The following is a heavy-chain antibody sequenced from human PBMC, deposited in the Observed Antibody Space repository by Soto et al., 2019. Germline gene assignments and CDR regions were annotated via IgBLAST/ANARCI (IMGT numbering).Heavy chain of an antibody. V-gene: IGHV3-30*02. Sequence: GGSLRLSCAASGFTFSRYGMHWVRQAPGKGLEWVAVIWYDGSNKYYADSVKGRFTISRDNPKNTLYLQMSSLRPEDTAVYYCVKDHGTAMVRGGLDSWGQGALVTVSS. CDR3: VKDHGTAMVRGGLDS. J-gene: IGHJ4*02. D-gene: IGHD3-10*01. CDR1: GFTFSRYG. CDR2: IWYDGSNK.